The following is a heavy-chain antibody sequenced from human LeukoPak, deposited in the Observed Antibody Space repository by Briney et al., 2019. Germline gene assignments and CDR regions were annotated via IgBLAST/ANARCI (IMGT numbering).Heavy chain of an antibody. Sequence: ASVKVSCKASGYTFTGYYMHWVRQARGQGLEWMGWINPNSGGTNYAQKFQGRVTMTRDTSISTAYMELSRLRSDDTAVYYCARVALAVAGTGSYYYYYMDVWGKGTTVTISS. J-gene: IGHJ6*03. CDR3: ARVALAVAGTGSYYYYYMDV. CDR2: INPNSGGT. V-gene: IGHV1-2*02. CDR1: GYTFTGYY. D-gene: IGHD6-19*01.